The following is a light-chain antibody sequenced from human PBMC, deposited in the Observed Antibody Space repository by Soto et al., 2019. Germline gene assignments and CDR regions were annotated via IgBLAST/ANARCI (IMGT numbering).Light chain of an antibody. J-gene: IGKJ1*01. CDR3: QQRSNWPWT. Sequence: EIVLTQSPATLSLSPGDKATLSCRASPSVSSYLAWYQQKPGQAPRLLMYDASIRATGILARFSGTGSERDFTLTITSLEPEDFAVYYCQQRSNWPWTFGQGTKVEIK. CDR1: PSVSSY. V-gene: IGKV3-11*02. CDR2: DAS.